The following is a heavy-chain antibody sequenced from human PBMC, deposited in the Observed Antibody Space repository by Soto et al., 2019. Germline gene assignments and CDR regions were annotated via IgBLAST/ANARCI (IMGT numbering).Heavy chain of an antibody. V-gene: IGHV3-30*18. Sequence: LRLSCAASGFTFSSYGMHWVRQAPGKGLEWVAVISYDGSNKYYADSVKGRFTISRDNSKNTLYLQMNSLRAEDTAVYYCAKDRWIAARAQMFDYWAQGTLVTVSS. CDR2: ISYDGSNK. CDR1: GFTFSSYG. CDR3: AKDRWIAARAQMFDY. D-gene: IGHD6-6*01. J-gene: IGHJ4*02.